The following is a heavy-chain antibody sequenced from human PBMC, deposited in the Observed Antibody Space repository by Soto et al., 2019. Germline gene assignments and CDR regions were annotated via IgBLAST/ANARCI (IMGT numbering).Heavy chain of an antibody. CDR1: GFVFSNFG. Sequence: GGSLRLSCRVSGFVFSNFGMHWVRQAPGKGLEWLAVISFDGNNKYYEDSIKGRFTISRDNSRNTLFLNINSLREEDTARYFCTKAFFYYGSGAKIGCSDHWGQGTQVTVSS. CDR3: TKAFFYYGSGAKIGCSDH. J-gene: IGHJ4*02. CDR2: ISFDGNNK. V-gene: IGHV3-30*18. D-gene: IGHD3-10*01.